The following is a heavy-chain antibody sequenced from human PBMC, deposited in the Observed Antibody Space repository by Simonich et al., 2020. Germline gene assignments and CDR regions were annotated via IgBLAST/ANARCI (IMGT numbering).Heavy chain of an antibody. CDR3: ARGGWRLWFGESNDY. Sequence: QVQLVQSGAEVKKPGASVKVSCKASGYTFTSYGFSWVRQAPGQGLEWMGWISDYNGNTNHAQKLQGRGTMTTDTSTRTAHMELRSLRYDDTAVYYCARGGWRLWFGESNDYWGQGTLVTVSS. CDR2: ISDYNGNT. CDR1: GYTFTSYG. V-gene: IGHV1-18*01. D-gene: IGHD3-10*01. J-gene: IGHJ4*02.